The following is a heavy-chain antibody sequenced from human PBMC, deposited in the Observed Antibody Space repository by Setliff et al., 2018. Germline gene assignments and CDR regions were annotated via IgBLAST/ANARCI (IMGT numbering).Heavy chain of an antibody. V-gene: IGHV3-21*01. CDR2: ISDSSFYI. J-gene: IGHJ3*01. D-gene: IGHD6-25*01. CDR1: GFTFSTYS. CDR3: ARSPANGGHDAFDV. Sequence: PGGSLRLSCAASGFTFSTYSMHWVRQAPGKGLEWVSSISDSSFYIYYVDSVKGRFTISRDNAQNSLYLQMDSLRAEDTAVYYCARSPANGGHDAFDVWGQGTMVTVSS.